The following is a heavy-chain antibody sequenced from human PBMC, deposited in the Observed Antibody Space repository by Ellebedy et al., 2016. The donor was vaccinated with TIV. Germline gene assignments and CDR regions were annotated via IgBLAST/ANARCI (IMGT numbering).Heavy chain of an antibody. D-gene: IGHD6-19*01. Sequence: GESLKISXAASGITFSNYAMSWVRQAPGKGLEWVSGISSSGDYTVYADSVKGRFTISRDNSKNTLYLQMNSLRAEDTAVYYCAKDDPRAVAVPDYWGQGTRVTVSS. CDR2: ISSSGDYT. V-gene: IGHV3-23*01. CDR1: GITFSNYA. CDR3: AKDDPRAVAVPDY. J-gene: IGHJ4*02.